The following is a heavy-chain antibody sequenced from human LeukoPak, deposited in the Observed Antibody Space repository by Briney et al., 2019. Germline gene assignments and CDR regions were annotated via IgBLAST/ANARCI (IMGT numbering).Heavy chain of an antibody. J-gene: IGHJ2*01. CDR2: INYGGDT. D-gene: IGHD1-14*01. Sequence: SETLSLTCTVSDGPISSHYWTWIRQSPGKGLEWLAYINYGGDTNYNPSLKSRVTISVDLSENLFSLKVTSVTAADTAVYCCARLVRAQGIPITYHYLDLWGRGTLVTVSS. V-gene: IGHV4-59*11. CDR3: ARLVRAQGIPITYHYLDL. CDR1: DGPISSHY.